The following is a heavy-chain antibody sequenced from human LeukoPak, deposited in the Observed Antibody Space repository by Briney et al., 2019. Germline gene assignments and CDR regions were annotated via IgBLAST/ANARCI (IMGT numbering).Heavy chain of an antibody. CDR1: GESFSAYY. CDR2: INHRGSS. J-gene: IGHJ4*02. CDR3: ARGSSFDGYCSAGACDAGYYDS. D-gene: IGHD2-15*01. Sequence: SETLSLTCAVYGESFSAYYWNWIRQAPGKPLEYIGEINHRGSSHYNPSLKTRVTLSVDTSKNQFSLKLTSVTAADTAVYFCARGSSFDGYCSAGACDAGYYDSWGQGTPVTVSS. V-gene: IGHV4-34*01.